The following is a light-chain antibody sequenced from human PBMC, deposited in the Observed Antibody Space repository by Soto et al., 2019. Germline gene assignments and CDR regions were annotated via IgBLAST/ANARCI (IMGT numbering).Light chain of an antibody. CDR2: AAS. Sequence: DIQMTQSPSSLSASVGDTVTITCRASQTITSYLNWYQQRPGKAPKLLIYAASSLQSGVPSRFSGSGSGTDFTLTISSLQPEDFATYYCQQSYSTPLLTFGGGTKVDIK. CDR1: QTITSY. CDR3: QQSYSTPLLT. V-gene: IGKV1-39*01. J-gene: IGKJ4*01.